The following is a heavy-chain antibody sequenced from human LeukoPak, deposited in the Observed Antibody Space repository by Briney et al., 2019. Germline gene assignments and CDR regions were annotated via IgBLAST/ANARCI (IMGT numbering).Heavy chain of an antibody. D-gene: IGHD3-3*01. CDR3: ARRTTIFPRRYFFDY. V-gene: IGHV3-7*01. Sequence: GGSLRLSCAASGFNFSYSWMSWVRQAPGKGLEWVANIKEDGSETYYADSVMGRFTISRDNAENSLFLQMTSLRGEDTAVYFCARRTTIFPRRYFFDYWGQGTLVTVSS. CDR1: GFNFSYSW. J-gene: IGHJ4*02. CDR2: IKEDGSET.